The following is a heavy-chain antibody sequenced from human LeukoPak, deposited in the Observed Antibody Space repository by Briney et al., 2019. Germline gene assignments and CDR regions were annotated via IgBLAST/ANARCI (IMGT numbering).Heavy chain of an antibody. CDR1: GFSFDDYA. CDR2: ISCNSDKI. D-gene: IGHD2-2*01. CDR3: ANRRCTSNSCYLEY. V-gene: IGHV3-9*01. J-gene: IGHJ4*02. Sequence: PGRSLRLSCAASGFSFDDYAMHWVRQAPGKGLEWVSGISCNSDKIGYADSVKGRFTISRDNAKNSLYLQMNSLRAEDTAIYYCANRRCTSNSCYLEYWGQGTLVTVSS.